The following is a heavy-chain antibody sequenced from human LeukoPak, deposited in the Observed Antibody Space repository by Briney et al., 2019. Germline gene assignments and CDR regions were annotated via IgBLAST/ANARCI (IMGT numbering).Heavy chain of an antibody. CDR2: IIPIFGAA. Sequence: GASVKVSCKASGDTFSGYAISWVRQAPGQGLEWMGGIIPIFGAANYAQKFQGRVTITADGSTSTAYMELSSLSSGDTAVYYCGTNMGVRFSDYGDYRHPLHFDYWGQGTLVTVSS. CDR3: GTNMGVRFSDYGDYRHPLHFDY. D-gene: IGHD4-17*01. V-gene: IGHV1-69*13. CDR1: GDTFSGYA. J-gene: IGHJ4*02.